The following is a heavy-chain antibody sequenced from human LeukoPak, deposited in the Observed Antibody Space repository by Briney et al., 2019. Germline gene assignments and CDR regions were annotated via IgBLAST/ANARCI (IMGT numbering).Heavy chain of an antibody. Sequence: SETLSLTCTVSGGSISSSSYYWVWIRQPPGKGLEWIGSIYYSGSTYYNPSLKSRVTISVDTSKNQFSLKLSSVTAADTAVYYCAREPAPMLPDYWGQGTLVTVSS. V-gene: IGHV4-39*07. CDR3: AREPAPMLPDY. CDR2: IYYSGST. J-gene: IGHJ4*02. D-gene: IGHD2-2*01. CDR1: GGSISSSSYY.